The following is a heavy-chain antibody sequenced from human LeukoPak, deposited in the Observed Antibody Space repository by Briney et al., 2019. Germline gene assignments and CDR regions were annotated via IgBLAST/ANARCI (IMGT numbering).Heavy chain of an antibody. CDR1: GGTFSRDA. CDR3: ARVSDCSSTSCLSYYFDY. V-gene: IGHV1-69*13. J-gene: IGHJ4*02. Sequence: SVKVSCKASGGTFSRDAISWVRQAPGQGLEWMGGINPIFGSAKYAQKFQGRVTITADESTSTAYMALSSLGSEDTAVYYCARVSDCSSTSCLSYYFDYWGQGTLVTVSS. CDR2: INPIFGSA. D-gene: IGHD2-2*01.